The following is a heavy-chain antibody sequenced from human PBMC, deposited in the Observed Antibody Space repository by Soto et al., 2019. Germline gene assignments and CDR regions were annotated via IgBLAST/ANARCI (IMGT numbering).Heavy chain of an antibody. Sequence: NPSETLSLTCTVSGGSISSGDYYWSWIRQPPGKGLEWIGYIYYSGSTYYNPSLKSRVTISVDTSKNQFSLKLSSVTAADTAVYYCARDRGNEYSSSYTWFDPWGQGTLVTVSS. J-gene: IGHJ5*02. CDR2: IYYSGST. CDR3: ARDRGNEYSSSYTWFDP. V-gene: IGHV4-30-4*01. CDR1: GGSISSGDYY. D-gene: IGHD6-6*01.